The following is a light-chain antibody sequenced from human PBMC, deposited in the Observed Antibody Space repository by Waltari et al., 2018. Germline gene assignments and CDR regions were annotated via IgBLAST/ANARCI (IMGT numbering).Light chain of an antibody. J-gene: IGLJ2*01. CDR2: SSD. Sequence: QSVVTQPPSMSGTPGQRVTISCSGSYSNIGSNTVNWYQQLQETAPKLLIYSSDRRPSGVPYLFSGSKSGPSASLGISGLQSEDDADYYCATWDDSLNGHMVFGGGTKVTVL. V-gene: IGLV1-44*01. CDR3: ATWDDSLNGHMV. CDR1: YSNIGSNT.